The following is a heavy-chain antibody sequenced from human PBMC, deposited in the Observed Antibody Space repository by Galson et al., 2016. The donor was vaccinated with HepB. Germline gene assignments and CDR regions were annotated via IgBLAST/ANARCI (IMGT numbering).Heavy chain of an antibody. Sequence: SVKVSCKASGGTFRRNTFAWVRQAPGQGLEWMGQIIPIFATPNYAQRIQGRVTISADDVTNTVYMELSSLTSEDTAVYYCARGGGASYCFVWLESWGQGTLVTVSS. J-gene: IGHJ5*01. CDR1: GGTFRRNT. CDR2: IIPIFATP. V-gene: IGHV1-69*13. D-gene: IGHD1-26*01. CDR3: ARGGGASYCFVWLES.